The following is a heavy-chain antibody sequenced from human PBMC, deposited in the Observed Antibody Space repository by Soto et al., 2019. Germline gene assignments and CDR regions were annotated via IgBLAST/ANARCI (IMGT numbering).Heavy chain of an antibody. Sequence: GASVKVSCKASGYTFTSYDINWVRQATGQGLEWMGWMNPNSGNTGYAQKFQGRVTMTRNTSISTAYMELSSLRSEDTAVYYCARGAGYDYVWGSYRYANDAFDIWGQGTMVTVSS. D-gene: IGHD3-16*02. J-gene: IGHJ3*02. V-gene: IGHV1-8*01. CDR3: ARGAGYDYVWGSYRYANDAFDI. CDR2: MNPNSGNT. CDR1: GYTFTSYD.